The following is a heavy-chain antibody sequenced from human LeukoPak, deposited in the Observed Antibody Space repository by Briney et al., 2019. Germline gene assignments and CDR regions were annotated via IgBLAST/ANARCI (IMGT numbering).Heavy chain of an antibody. D-gene: IGHD6-13*01. CDR1: GYTFTGYY. CDR3: ARSIAAAEVDV. V-gene: IGHV1-46*01. CDR2: INPSGGST. J-gene: IGHJ6*04. Sequence: ASVKVSCKASGYTFTGYYMHWVRQAPGQGLEWMGIINPSGGSTSYAQKFQGRVTMTRDTSTSTVYMELSSLRSEDTAVYYCARSIAAAEVDVWGKGTTVTISS.